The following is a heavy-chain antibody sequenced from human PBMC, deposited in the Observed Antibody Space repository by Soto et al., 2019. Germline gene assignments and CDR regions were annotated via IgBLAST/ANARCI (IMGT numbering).Heavy chain of an antibody. CDR2: ISGSGGST. CDR3: AKVGRELELYYYYYMDV. D-gene: IGHD1-7*01. Sequence: EVQLLESGGGLVQPGGSLRLSCAASGFTFSSYAMSWVRQAPGKGLEWVSAISGSGGSTYYADSVKGRFTISRDNSKNTLYLQMNSLRSEDTAVYYGAKVGRELELYYYYYMDVWGKGTTVTVSS. CDR1: GFTFSSYA. J-gene: IGHJ6*03. V-gene: IGHV3-23*01.